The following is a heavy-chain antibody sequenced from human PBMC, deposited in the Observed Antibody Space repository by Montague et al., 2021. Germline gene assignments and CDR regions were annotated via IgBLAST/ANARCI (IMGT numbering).Heavy chain of an antibody. Sequence: SLRLSCAASGFTFSSYWMHWVRQAPGKGLVWVSRISTDGSSTTYXDSVKGRFTTSRDNAKNMLYLQMSSLRAEDTAVYYCTFYKFRETPRGFDYWGQGTLVTVSA. CDR2: ISTDGSST. CDR1: GFTFSSYW. D-gene: IGHD3-10*01. J-gene: IGHJ4*02. CDR3: TFYKFRETPRGFDY. V-gene: IGHV3-74*01.